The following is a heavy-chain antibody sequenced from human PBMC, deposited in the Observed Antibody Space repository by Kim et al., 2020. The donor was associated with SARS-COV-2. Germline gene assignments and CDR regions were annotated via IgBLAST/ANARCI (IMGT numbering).Heavy chain of an antibody. CDR1: GFTFSGSA. CDR3: TRHVDIVATIPPN. CDR2: IRSKANSYAT. Sequence: GGSLRLSCAASGFTFSGSAMHWVRQASGKGREWVGRIRSKANSYATAYAASVKGRFTISRDDSKNTAYLQMNSLKTEDTAVYYCTRHVDIVATIPPNWGQGTLVTVSS. J-gene: IGHJ4*02. D-gene: IGHD5-12*01. V-gene: IGHV3-73*01.